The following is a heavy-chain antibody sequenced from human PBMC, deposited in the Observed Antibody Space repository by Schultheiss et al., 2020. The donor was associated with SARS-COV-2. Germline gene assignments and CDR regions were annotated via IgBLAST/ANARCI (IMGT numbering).Heavy chain of an antibody. D-gene: IGHD3-22*01. CDR2: IYYSGST. CDR1: GGSISSGNW. CDR3: ARADSSGYPDY. V-gene: IGHV4-4*02. J-gene: IGHJ4*02. Sequence: SETLSLTCAVSGGSISSGNWWSWVRQPPGKGLEWIGYIYYSGSTYYNPYLKSRITISVDTSKNQFSLKLSSVTAADTAVYYCARADSSGYPDYWGQGTLVTVSS.